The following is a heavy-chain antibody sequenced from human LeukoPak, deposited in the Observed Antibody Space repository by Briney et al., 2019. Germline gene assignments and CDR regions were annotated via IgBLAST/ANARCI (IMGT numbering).Heavy chain of an antibody. CDR2: IYSGGST. CDR3: ASRKYYYDSSGYYFDY. Sequence: GGSLRLSCAASGFTVSSNYMSWVRQAPGKGLEWVSVIYSGGSTYYADSVKGRFTISRHNSKNTLYLQMNSLRAEDTAVYYCASRKYYYDSSGYYFDYWGQGTLVTVSS. J-gene: IGHJ4*02. CDR1: GFTVSSNY. D-gene: IGHD3-22*01. V-gene: IGHV3-53*04.